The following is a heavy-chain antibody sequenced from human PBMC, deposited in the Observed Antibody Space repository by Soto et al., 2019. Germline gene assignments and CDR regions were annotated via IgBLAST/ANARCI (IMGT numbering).Heavy chain of an antibody. CDR1: GFTVSSNY. J-gene: IGHJ3*02. D-gene: IGHD4-17*01. CDR2: IYSGGST. V-gene: IGHV3-66*01. CDR3: ARDFSQPQTTVTTRDAFDI. Sequence: EVQLVESGGGLVQPGGSLRLSCAASGFTVSSNYMSWVRQAPGKGLEWVSVIYSGGSTYYADSVKGRFTISRDNSKNTLYLQMNRLRAEDTAVYYCARDFSQPQTTVTTRDAFDIWGQGTMVTVSS.